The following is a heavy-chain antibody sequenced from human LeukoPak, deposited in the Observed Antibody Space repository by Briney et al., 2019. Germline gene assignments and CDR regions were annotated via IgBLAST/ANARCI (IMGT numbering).Heavy chain of an antibody. V-gene: IGHV3-21*01. Sequence: GGSLRLSCAASGFTFSSDSMNWVRQAPGKGLEWVSSISSSGSYRYYADSVKGRFTISRDNAKSSLYLQVNSLRAEDTAVYYCAREGTGEEFDYWGQGTLVTVSS. J-gene: IGHJ4*02. CDR2: ISSSGSYR. CDR3: AREGTGEEFDY. D-gene: IGHD7-27*01. CDR1: GFTFSSDS.